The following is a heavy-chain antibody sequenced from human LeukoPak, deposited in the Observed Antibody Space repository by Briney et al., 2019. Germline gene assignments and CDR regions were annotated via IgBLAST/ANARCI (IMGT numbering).Heavy chain of an antibody. J-gene: IGHJ4*02. CDR3: ASPLGYCSGGSCYSDY. Sequence: SVKVCCKASGGTCSSYAISWVRQAPGQGIKWMGRIIPIFRTATYEEKAQGRVTITTDESTSTAYMELSSLRSEDTAVYYCASPLGYCSGGSCYSDYWGQGTLVTVSS. CDR2: IIPIFRTA. D-gene: IGHD2-15*01. V-gene: IGHV1-69*05. CDR1: GGTCSSYA.